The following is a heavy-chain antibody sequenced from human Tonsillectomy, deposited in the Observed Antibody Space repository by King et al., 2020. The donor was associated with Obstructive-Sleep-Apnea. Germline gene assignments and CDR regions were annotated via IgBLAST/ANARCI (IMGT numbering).Heavy chain of an antibody. V-gene: IGHV3-48*01. Sequence: VQLVESGGGLVQPGGSLRLSCAASGFTFRTYSMNWVRQAPGKGLEWVSYISSSSSTIYYADSVKGRVTISRDTAKNSLYLQMNSLRAEDTAVYYCASGAGSIATKYWGQGTLVTVSS. D-gene: IGHD1-26*01. CDR2: ISSSSSTI. CDR3: ASGAGSIATKY. J-gene: IGHJ4*02. CDR1: GFTFRTYS.